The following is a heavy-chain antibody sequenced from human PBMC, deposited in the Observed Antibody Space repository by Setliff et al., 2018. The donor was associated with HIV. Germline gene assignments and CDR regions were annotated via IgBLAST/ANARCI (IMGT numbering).Heavy chain of an antibody. CDR1: GDTFNNYG. V-gene: IGHV1-69*05. CDR2: IIPIFKSA. J-gene: IGHJ3*01. Sequence: SVKVSCKVSGDTFNNYGLNRVRQAPGQGLEWMGGIIPIFKSADYAQKFQGRVTITTDESTSTAYMDLSSLKSEDTAIYYCARTSGDAYNYEGAFDVWGQGTLVTVSS. CDR3: ARTSGDAYNYEGAFDV. D-gene: IGHD5-12*01.